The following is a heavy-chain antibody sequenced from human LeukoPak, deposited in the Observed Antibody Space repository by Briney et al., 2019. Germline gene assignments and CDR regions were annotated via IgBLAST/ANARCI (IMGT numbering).Heavy chain of an antibody. CDR3: TRVRSGSQCDY. V-gene: IGHV4-39*01. CDR1: GGSISSGNYH. D-gene: IGHD3-3*01. Sequence: SETLSLTCTVSGGSISSGNYHWGWIRQPPGKGLEWLASIDYSGSIFYNSSLRSRVTMSVDTPKNQFSLNLRSVTAADTAVYYCTRVRSGSQCDYWGQGTLVTVSS. J-gene: IGHJ4*02. CDR2: IDYSGSI.